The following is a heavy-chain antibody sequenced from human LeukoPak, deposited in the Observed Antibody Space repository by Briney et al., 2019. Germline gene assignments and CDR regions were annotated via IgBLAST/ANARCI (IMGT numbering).Heavy chain of an antibody. CDR3: ARGAVQQQLENWFDP. CDR1: GGTFSSYA. Sequence: GASVKVSCTASGGTFSSYAISWVRQAPGQGLEWMGGIIPIFGTANYAQKFQGRVTITADKTTSTAYMELSSLRSEDTAVYSCARGAVQQQLENWFDPWGQGTLVTVSS. V-gene: IGHV1-69*06. CDR2: IIPIFGTA. J-gene: IGHJ5*02. D-gene: IGHD6-13*01.